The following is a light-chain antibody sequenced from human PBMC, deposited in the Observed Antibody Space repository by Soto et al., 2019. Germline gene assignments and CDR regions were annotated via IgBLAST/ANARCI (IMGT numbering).Light chain of an antibody. Sequence: DIVMTQSPLSLPVTPGEPASISCRSSQSLLHSNGYNYLDWYLQKPGQSPQLLIYLGSNRASGVPDGFSGSGSGTELTLKSSRVEAEDVGVYYCMQALQTLWTFGQGTKVEIK. V-gene: IGKV2-28*01. J-gene: IGKJ1*01. CDR2: LGS. CDR3: MQALQTLWT. CDR1: QSLLHSNGYNY.